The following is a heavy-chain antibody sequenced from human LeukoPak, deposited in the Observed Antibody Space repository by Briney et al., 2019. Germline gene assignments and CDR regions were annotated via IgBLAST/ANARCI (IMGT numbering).Heavy chain of an antibody. V-gene: IGHV3-30*18. J-gene: IGHJ4*02. CDR2: ISYDGSNK. CDR3: AKYDYDSSGYYY. D-gene: IGHD3-22*01. CDR1: GFTFSSYG. Sequence: GGSLRLSCAASGFTFSSYGMHWVRRAPGKGLEWVAVISYDGSNKYYADSVKGRFTISRDNSKNTLYLQMNSLRAEDTAVYYCAKYDYDSSGYYYWGQGTLVTVSS.